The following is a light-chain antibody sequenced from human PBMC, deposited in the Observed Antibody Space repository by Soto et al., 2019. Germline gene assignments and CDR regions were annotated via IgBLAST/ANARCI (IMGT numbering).Light chain of an antibody. CDR3: QKYDSAPWT. Sequence: EIVLTQSPDTLSLSPGERATLSCRASQSVSGYLGWYQQKPGQAPRLLIYDASNRAYGVPARFRGSGSGTNFTLTIASLEPEDVATYYCQKYDSAPWTFGQGTRVEIK. CDR2: DAS. J-gene: IGKJ1*01. CDR1: QSVSGY. V-gene: IGKV3-11*01.